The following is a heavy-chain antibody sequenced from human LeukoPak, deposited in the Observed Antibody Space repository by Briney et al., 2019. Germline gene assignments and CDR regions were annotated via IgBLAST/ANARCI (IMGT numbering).Heavy chain of an antibody. CDR3: AREVVRDFWSGYSSYYYYMDV. CDR1: AGSISSYY. J-gene: IGHJ6*03. Sequence: PSETLSLTCTVSAGSISSYYWSWLRQPPGQGLEWIGYIYYSGSTNYNPSLKSRVTISVDTSKNQFSLKLSSVTAADTAVYYCAREVVRDFWSGYSSYYYYMDVWGKGTTVTVSS. V-gene: IGHV4-59*01. CDR2: IYYSGST. D-gene: IGHD3-3*01.